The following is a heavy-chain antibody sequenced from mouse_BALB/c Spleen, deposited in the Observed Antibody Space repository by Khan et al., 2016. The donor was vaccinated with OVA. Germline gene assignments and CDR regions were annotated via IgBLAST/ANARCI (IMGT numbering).Heavy chain of an antibody. D-gene: IGHD1-3*01. V-gene: IGHV1-77*01. CDR1: GYIFIDYN. Sequence: QIQLVQSGTELARPGASVKLSCKASGYIFIDYNINWVKQRTGQGLEWIGEISPGSGNTYYNEKFKGKATLTADKSSSTAYMQLSSLTSEDSAVYCCAREWGSWFPYWGQGTLVTVSA. J-gene: IGHJ3*01. CDR3: AREWGSWFPY. CDR2: ISPGSGNT.